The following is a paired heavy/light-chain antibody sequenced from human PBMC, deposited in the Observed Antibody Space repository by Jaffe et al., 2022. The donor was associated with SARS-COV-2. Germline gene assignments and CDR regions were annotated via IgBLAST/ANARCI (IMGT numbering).Light chain of an antibody. V-gene: IGLV2-18*02. CDR2: EVT. Sequence: QSALTQPPSVSGSPGQSVTISCTGTSSDVGSYNRVSWYQQPPGTAPKLMIYEVTNRPSGVPDRFSGSKSGNTASLTISGLQAEDEADYYCSSYTSSIGWVFGEGTKLTVL. CDR3: SSYTSSIGWV. CDR1: SSDVGSYNR. J-gene: IGLJ3*02.
Heavy chain of an antibody. V-gene: IGHV1-3*01. D-gene: IGHD3-10*01. Sequence: QVQLVQSGAEMKRPGASVKVSCKASGYTFTSHAIHWVRQAPGQRLEWMGWINVGNGNTKYSQKFQDRVTITRDTSASTAYMDLSSLRSEDTAVYYCARVVGFGGLDYWGQGTLVTVSS. CDR3: ARVVGFGGLDY. J-gene: IGHJ4*02. CDR1: GYTFTSHA. CDR2: INVGNGNT.